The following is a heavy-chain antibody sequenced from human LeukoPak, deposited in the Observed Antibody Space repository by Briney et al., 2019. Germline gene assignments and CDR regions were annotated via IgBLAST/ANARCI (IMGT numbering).Heavy chain of an antibody. CDR3: ARSSGSYLYFDN. J-gene: IGHJ4*02. CDR2: IYSGGRT. D-gene: IGHD1-26*01. Sequence: GGSLRLSCAASGFSFNSYAMTWVRQAPGKGLEWVSVIYSGGRTYYADSVKGRFTISRDNSKNTLYLQMNSLRAEDTAVYYCARSSGSYLYFDNWGQGTLVTVSS. V-gene: IGHV3-53*01. CDR1: GFSFNSYA.